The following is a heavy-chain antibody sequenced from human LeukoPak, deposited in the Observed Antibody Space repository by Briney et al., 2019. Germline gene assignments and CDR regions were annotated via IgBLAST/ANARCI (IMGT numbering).Heavy chain of an antibody. CDR3: AKEGSWFGGVIVLRSWFDP. CDR2: ISGSGGST. Sequence: PGGSLRLSCAASGFTFSSYAMSWVRQAPGKGLEWVSAISGSGGSTYYADSVKGRFTISRDNSKNTLYLQMNSLRAEDTAVYYCAKEGSWFGGVIVLRSWFDPWGQGTLVTVSS. D-gene: IGHD3-16*02. J-gene: IGHJ5*02. CDR1: GFTFSSYA. V-gene: IGHV3-23*01.